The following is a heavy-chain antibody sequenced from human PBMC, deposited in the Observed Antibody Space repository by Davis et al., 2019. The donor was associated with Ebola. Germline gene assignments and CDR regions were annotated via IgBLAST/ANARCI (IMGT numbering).Heavy chain of an antibody. V-gene: IGHV3-23*01. Sequence: PGGSLRLSCAGSGFTFSTYAMTWVRQAPGKGLEWVSRISGSGGDPHYADSVKGRFTISRDNSKNSLYLHMNSLRAEDTAVYYCARDMISGWKFDYWGQGSLVTVSS. CDR2: ISGSGGDP. CDR1: GFTFSTYA. CDR3: ARDMISGWKFDY. J-gene: IGHJ4*02. D-gene: IGHD6-19*01.